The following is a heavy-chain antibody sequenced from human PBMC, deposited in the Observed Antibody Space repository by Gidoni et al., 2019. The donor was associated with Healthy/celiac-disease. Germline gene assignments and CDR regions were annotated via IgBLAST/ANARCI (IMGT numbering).Heavy chain of an antibody. J-gene: IGHJ4*02. D-gene: IGHD3-3*01. CDR2: IIGGGGST. Sequence: EVQLLESGGGLVQPGGSLRLSCADSGFTFSSYAMSWVRQAPGQGREWVSAIIGGGGSTYYADSVKGRFPISRDNSKNTLYLQMNSLRAEDTAVYYCATSGEYYDFWSGYRPLDYWGQGTLVTVSS. V-gene: IGHV3-23*01. CDR1: GFTFSSYA. CDR3: ATSGEYYDFWSGYRPLDY.